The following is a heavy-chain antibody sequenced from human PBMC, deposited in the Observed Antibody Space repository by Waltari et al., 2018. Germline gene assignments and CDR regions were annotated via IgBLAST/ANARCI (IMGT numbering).Heavy chain of an antibody. D-gene: IGHD2-2*01. CDR3: ARGQTYCSSTSCYHYYYYMDV. J-gene: IGHJ6*03. CDR2: INHSGST. Sequence: QVQLQQWGAGLVKPSETLSLTCAVYGGSFSGYYWSWLRQPPGKGGEWIGEINHSGSTNYNPSLKRRVTISVDTSKNQFSLKLSSVTAADTAVYYCARGQTYCSSTSCYHYYYYMDVWGKGTTVTVSS. CDR1: GGSFSGYY. V-gene: IGHV4-34*01.